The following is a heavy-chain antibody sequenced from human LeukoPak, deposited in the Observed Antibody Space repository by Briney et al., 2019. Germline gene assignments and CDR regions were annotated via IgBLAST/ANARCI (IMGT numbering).Heavy chain of an antibody. V-gene: IGHV3-9*01. CDR2: ISWNSGSI. J-gene: IGHJ3*02. CDR1: GFTFDDYA. CDR3: AKEGIAAGDPNDAFDI. Sequence: PGGSLRLSCAASGFTFDDYAMHWVRQAPGKGLGWVSGISWNSGSIGYADSVKGRFTISRDNAKNSLYLQMNSLRAEDTALYYCAKEGIAAGDPNDAFDIWGQGTMVTVSS. D-gene: IGHD6-13*01.